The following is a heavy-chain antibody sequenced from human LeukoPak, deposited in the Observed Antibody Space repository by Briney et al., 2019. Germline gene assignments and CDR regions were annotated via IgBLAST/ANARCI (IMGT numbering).Heavy chain of an antibody. J-gene: IGHJ4*02. CDR3: ARVGRYDFWRGVDYLDY. Sequence: SETLSLTCTVSGGYISSYYWSWLRQPPGKAVERSGNIYYSGSTNNYPSLKSRVTIAGDTSKNLFSMKLRSVTGPGAAVYYCARVGRYDFWRGVDYLDYWGQGTLVTVSS. CDR2: IYYSGST. CDR1: GGYISSYY. D-gene: IGHD3-3*01. V-gene: IGHV4-59*01.